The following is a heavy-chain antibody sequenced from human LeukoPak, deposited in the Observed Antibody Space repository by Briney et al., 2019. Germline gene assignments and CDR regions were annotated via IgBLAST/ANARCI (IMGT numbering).Heavy chain of an antibody. J-gene: IGHJ4*02. V-gene: IGHV4-38-2*02. CDR2: IYHSGST. D-gene: IGHD6-19*01. CDR1: GYSISSGYY. Sequence: SETLSLTCTVSGYSISSGYYWGGIRQPPGKGLEWIGSIYHSGSTYYNPSLKSGVTISVDTSKNQFSLKLSSVTAADTAVYYCARDWSSRWYMDYWGQGTLVTVSS. CDR3: ARDWSSRWYMDY.